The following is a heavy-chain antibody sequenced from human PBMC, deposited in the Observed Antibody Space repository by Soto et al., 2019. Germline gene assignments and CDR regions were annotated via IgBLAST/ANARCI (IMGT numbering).Heavy chain of an antibody. J-gene: IGHJ6*02. CDR1: GYTFTSYA. Sequence: QVQLVQSGAEVKKPGASVQVSCKASGYTFTSYALHWVRQARGERPEWMGWINAANGDTKYSKKFQGRVTITRDTSSSTGYMELSSLISEDTAVYYCGRSVVGATGEILYNAMDVWGQGTTVTVSS. CDR2: INAANGDT. D-gene: IGHD1-26*01. V-gene: IGHV1-3*01. CDR3: GRSVVGATGEILYNAMDV.